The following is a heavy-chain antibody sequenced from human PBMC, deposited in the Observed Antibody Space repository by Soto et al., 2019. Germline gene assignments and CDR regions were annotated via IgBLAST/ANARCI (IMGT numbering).Heavy chain of an antibody. CDR1: GFTFSSYW. D-gene: IGHD2-15*01. J-gene: IGHJ6*02. V-gene: IGHV3-7*03. CDR3: ARDFVVVVAATFYYYYGMDV. CDR2: IKQDGSEK. Sequence: EVQLVESGGGLVQPGGSLRLSCAASGFTFSSYWMSWVRQAPGKGLEWVANIKQDGSEKYYVDSVKGRFTISRDNAKNSLYLQMISLRAEDTAVYYCARDFVVVVAATFYYYYGMDVWRQGTTITVSS.